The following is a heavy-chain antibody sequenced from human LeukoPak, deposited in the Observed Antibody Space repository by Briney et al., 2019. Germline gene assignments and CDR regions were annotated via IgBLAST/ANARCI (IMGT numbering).Heavy chain of an antibody. V-gene: IGHV4-61*02. D-gene: IGHD3-10*01. CDR1: GGSISSSSYY. CDR3: ARGAYYYGSGLPFDP. J-gene: IGHJ5*02. CDR2: IYTSGST. Sequence: SETLSLTCTVSGGSISSSSYYWSWIRQPAGKGLEWIGRIYTSGSTNYNPSLKSRVTMSVDTSKNQFSLKLSSVTAADTAVYYCARGAYYYGSGLPFDPWGQGTLVTVSS.